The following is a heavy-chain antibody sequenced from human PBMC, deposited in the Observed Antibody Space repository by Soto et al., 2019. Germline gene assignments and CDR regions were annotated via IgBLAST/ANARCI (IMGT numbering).Heavy chain of an antibody. J-gene: IGHJ4*02. V-gene: IGHV3-33*01. CDR2: MWSEGGNK. Sequence: QVQLVESGGVVVQPGRSLRLSCAASGFTFSSYGMHWVRQAPGKGLEWVAVMWSEGGNKHYADSVKGRFTISRDNSKNTLYLQKNSLRAEDTAVYYCARDPPDDSSGYFSLDYWGQGTLVTVSS. CDR3: ARDPPDDSSGYFSLDY. CDR1: GFTFSSYG. D-gene: IGHD3-22*01.